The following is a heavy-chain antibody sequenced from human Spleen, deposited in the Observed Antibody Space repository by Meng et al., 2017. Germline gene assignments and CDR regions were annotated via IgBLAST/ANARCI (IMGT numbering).Heavy chain of an antibody. D-gene: IGHD3-3*01. Sequence: GESLKISCAASASIFRSYEMNWVRQAPGKGLEWVSYISSSGGTIYYADSVEGRFTISRDNAKNSLYLQMNSLRAEDTAVYYCTFQRFGHWFDPWGQGTLVTVSS. J-gene: IGHJ5*02. V-gene: IGHV3-48*03. CDR3: TFQRFGHWFDP. CDR2: ISSSGGTI. CDR1: ASIFRSYE.